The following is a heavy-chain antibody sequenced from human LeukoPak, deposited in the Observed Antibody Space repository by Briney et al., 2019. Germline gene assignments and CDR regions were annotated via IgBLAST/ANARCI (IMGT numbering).Heavy chain of an antibody. CDR2: IKKDESER. Sequence: GGSLRLSCAASGFTFSAYWMSWVRQAPGRGLEWVASIKKDESERYYADSVRGRFTISRDNAKNSLFLQMNSVRVEDRAIYYCARAQYWGQGTLVTVSS. V-gene: IGHV3-7*01. D-gene: IGHD4/OR15-4a*01. CDR3: ARAQY. CDR1: GFTFSAYW. J-gene: IGHJ4*02.